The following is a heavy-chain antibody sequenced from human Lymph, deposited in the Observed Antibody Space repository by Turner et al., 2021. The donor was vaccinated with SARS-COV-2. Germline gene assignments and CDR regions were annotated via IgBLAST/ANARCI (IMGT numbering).Heavy chain of an antibody. CDR1: EFTVSTNY. CDR3: ARVLPYGDYFDF. D-gene: IGHD4-17*01. J-gene: IGHJ4*01. Sequence: EVQLVESGGGLIPPGGSLRLSCAASEFTVSTNYMSWVRQAPGKGLAWVSLIYSGGSTFYADSVKGRFTISRDNSKNTLYLQMNSLRADDTAVYYCARVLPYGDYFDFWGQGTLVTVSS. CDR2: IYSGGST. V-gene: IGHV3-53*01.